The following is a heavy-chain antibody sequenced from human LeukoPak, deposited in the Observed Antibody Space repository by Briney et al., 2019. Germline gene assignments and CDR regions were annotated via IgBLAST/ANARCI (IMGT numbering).Heavy chain of an antibody. CDR3: ARDGSPNYYDSSGYYY. Sequence: GGSLRLSCAASGFTFSSYAMHWVRQAPGKGLEWVAVISYDGSNKYYADSVKGRFTISRDNSKNTLYLRMNSLRAEDTAVYYCARDGSPNYYDSSGYYYWGQGTLVTVSS. J-gene: IGHJ4*02. CDR2: ISYDGSNK. V-gene: IGHV3-30-3*01. CDR1: GFTFSSYA. D-gene: IGHD3-22*01.